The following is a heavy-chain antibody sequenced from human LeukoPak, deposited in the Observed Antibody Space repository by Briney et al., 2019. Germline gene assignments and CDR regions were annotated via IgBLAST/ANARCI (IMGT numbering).Heavy chain of an antibody. J-gene: IGHJ6*03. CDR3: ARDKRDYGSGSPSYYYYYMDV. CDR1: GGTFSSYA. Sequence: SVKVSCKASGGTFSSYAISWVRQAPGQGLEWMGGIIPIFGTANYAQKFQGRVTITADESTSTAYMELSSLRSEDTAVYYCARDKRDYGSGSPSYYYYYMDVWGKGTTVTISS. D-gene: IGHD3-10*01. V-gene: IGHV1-69*13. CDR2: IIPIFGTA.